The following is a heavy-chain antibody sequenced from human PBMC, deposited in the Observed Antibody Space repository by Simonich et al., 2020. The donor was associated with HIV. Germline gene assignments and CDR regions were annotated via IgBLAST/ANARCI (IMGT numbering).Heavy chain of an antibody. V-gene: IGHV3-21*01. D-gene: IGHD2-2*01. CDR1: GFTFSSFS. Sequence: EVELVESGGGLVKPGGSLRLSCAASGFTFSSFSMHWVRQAQGKRLEWVSSIRSSSSYIYSADSVKGRFTISRANAKNSLYLQMNSLRAEDTAVYYCARDGRKGSSTSCSDYWGQGTLVTVSS. CDR3: ARDGRKGSSTSCSDY. CDR2: IRSSSSYI. J-gene: IGHJ4*02.